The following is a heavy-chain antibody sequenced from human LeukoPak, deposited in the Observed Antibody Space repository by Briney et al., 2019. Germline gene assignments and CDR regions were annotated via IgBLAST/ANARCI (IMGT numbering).Heavy chain of an antibody. V-gene: IGHV1-8*01. CDR2: MNPNSGNT. D-gene: IGHD3-22*01. CDR1: GYTFTSYD. Sequence: ASVKVSCKASGYTFTSYDINWVRQATGQGLEWRGWMNPNSGNTGYAQKFQGRVTMTRHTSISTAYMELSSLSSEDSAVYYCARGDDSSGYSRSPPSEYFQHWGQGTLVTVSS. CDR3: ARGDDSSGYSRSPPSEYFQH. J-gene: IGHJ1*01.